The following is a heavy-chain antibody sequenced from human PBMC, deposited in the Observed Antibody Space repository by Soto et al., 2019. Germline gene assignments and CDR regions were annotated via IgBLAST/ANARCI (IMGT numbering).Heavy chain of an antibody. D-gene: IGHD1-1*01. Sequence: GESLKISCEASGYSFTTYWIGWVRQMPGKGLEWMGILYPSDSQIKYSPSFQGHVTISVVKSINTAYLQWNSLKASDTAIYYCARSKYGTNWNHGIDVWGQGTTVTVSS. CDR1: GYSFTTYW. V-gene: IGHV5-51*01. J-gene: IGHJ6*02. CDR3: ARSKYGTNWNHGIDV. CDR2: LYPSDSQI.